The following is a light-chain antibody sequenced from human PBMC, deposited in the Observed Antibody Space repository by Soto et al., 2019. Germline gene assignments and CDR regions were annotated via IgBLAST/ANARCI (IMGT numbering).Light chain of an antibody. V-gene: IGLV2-14*01. CDR2: EVS. CDR3: SSYTTSSYVV. Sequence: QSALTQPAAVSGSPGQSITISCTGTCSDIGGHNFVSWYQHHPGKAPKLLIYEVSYRASGVSNRFTGSKSANTASLTISGLQAEDEADYSCSSYTTSSYVVFGGGTKLTVL. J-gene: IGLJ2*01. CDR1: CSDIGGHNF.